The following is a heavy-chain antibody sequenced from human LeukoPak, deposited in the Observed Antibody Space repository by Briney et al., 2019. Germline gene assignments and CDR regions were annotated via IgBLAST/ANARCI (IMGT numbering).Heavy chain of an antibody. CDR1: GGSISSYY. Sequence: SETLSLTCTVSGGSISSYYWSWIRQPPGKGLEWIGYIYHSGSTNYNPPLKSRVTISVDTSKNQFSLKLSSVTAADTAVYYCARLDYGDSAFDIWGQGTMVTVSS. D-gene: IGHD4-17*01. J-gene: IGHJ3*02. CDR2: IYHSGST. CDR3: ARLDYGDSAFDI. V-gene: IGHV4-59*01.